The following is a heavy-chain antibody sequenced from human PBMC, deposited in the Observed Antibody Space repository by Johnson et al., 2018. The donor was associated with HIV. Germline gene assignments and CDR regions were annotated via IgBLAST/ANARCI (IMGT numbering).Heavy chain of an antibody. Sequence: VQLVESGGGLVKPGGSLRLSCAGSGFTFSDHYMSWVRQAPGKGLEWVSGIGGSGGSTYYSDSVKGRFTISRDNSKNTLYLHMNSLRVEDTAVYYCAKANYYVYAFDIWGPGTMVTVSS. CDR2: IGGSGGST. CDR3: AKANYYVYAFDI. D-gene: IGHD3-22*01. CDR1: GFTFSDHY. V-gene: IGHV3-66*02. J-gene: IGHJ3*02.